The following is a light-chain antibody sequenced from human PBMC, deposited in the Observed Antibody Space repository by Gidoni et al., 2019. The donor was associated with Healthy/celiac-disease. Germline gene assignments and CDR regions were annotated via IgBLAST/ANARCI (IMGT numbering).Light chain of an antibody. CDR2: DAS. V-gene: IGKV3-11*01. Sequence: EIVLTQSPATLSLSPGERATLSCRASQSVSSYLAWYQQKPGQAPRLLIYDASSGSGTDFTLTISSLEPEDFAGYYCQQRSNWPGAFGPGTKVDSK. CDR3: QQRSNWPGA. J-gene: IGKJ3*01. CDR1: QSVSSY.